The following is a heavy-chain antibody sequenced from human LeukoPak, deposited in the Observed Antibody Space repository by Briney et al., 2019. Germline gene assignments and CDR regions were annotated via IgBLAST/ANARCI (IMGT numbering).Heavy chain of an antibody. CDR3: ATIRGFSGYYHS. V-gene: IGHV1-69*06. CDR2: IIPIFGTA. J-gene: IGHJ4*02. Sequence: SVKVSCKASGGTFSSYAISWVRQAPGQGLEWMGGIIPIFGTANYAQKFQGRVTITADKSTTTAYMELSSLRSEDTAVYYCATIRGFSGYYHSWGQGTLVTVSS. D-gene: IGHD3-22*01. CDR1: GGTFSSYA.